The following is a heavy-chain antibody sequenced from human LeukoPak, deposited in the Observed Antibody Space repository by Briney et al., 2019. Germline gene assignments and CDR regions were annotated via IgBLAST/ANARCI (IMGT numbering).Heavy chain of an antibody. V-gene: IGHV3-23*01. CDR3: AKEGEDYYYDSSGYYQTPFDY. CDR1: GFTLSSYA. J-gene: IGHJ4*02. D-gene: IGHD3-22*01. CDR2: ISGSGGST. Sequence: GGSLRLSYAASGFTLSSYAMSWVRQAPGKGLEWVSAISGSGGSTYYADSVKGRFTISRDNSKNTLYLQMNSLRAEDTAVYYCAKEGEDYYYDSSGYYQTPFDYWGQGTLVTVSS.